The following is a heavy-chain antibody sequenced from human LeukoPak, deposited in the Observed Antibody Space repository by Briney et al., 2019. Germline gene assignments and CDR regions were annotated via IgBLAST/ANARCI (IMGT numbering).Heavy chain of an antibody. CDR2: INHSGST. J-gene: IGHJ4*02. CDR3: ARDAPGRAVAGNDY. Sequence: PSETLSLTCAVYGGSFSGYYWSWIRQPPGTGLEWIGEINHSGSTNDNPSLKSRVTISVDTSKNQFSLKLSSVTAADTAVYYWARDAPGRAVAGNDYWGQGTLVTVSS. CDR1: GGSFSGYY. V-gene: IGHV4-34*01. D-gene: IGHD6-19*01.